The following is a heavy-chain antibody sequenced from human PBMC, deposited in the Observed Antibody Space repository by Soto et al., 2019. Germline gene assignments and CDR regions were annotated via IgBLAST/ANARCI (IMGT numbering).Heavy chain of an antibody. Sequence: TGGSLRLSCAASGFTFSSYGMHWVRQAPGKGLEWVAVISYDGSNKYYADSVKGRFTISRDNSKNTLYLQMNSLRAEDTAVYYCAKDMLGSYYDILTGRLDYGMDVWGQGTTVTVSS. D-gene: IGHD3-9*01. CDR1: GFTFSSYG. V-gene: IGHV3-30*18. CDR2: ISYDGSNK. CDR3: AKDMLGSYYDILTGRLDYGMDV. J-gene: IGHJ6*02.